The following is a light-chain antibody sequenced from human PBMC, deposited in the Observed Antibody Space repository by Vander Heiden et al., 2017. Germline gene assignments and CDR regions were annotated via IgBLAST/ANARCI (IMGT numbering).Light chain of an antibody. V-gene: IGLV3-1*01. CDR3: HAWDNSVIV. J-gene: IGLJ2*01. CDR2: QDN. Sequence: YELTEPLSASVSPGQTASITCPGYKLGEKYTFWYQQQAGQSPVLFVPQDNKRPSGIPERFSGSNSGNTATLTISATQTVDEADYYCHAWDNSVIVFGGGPKLPVL. CDR1: KLGEKY.